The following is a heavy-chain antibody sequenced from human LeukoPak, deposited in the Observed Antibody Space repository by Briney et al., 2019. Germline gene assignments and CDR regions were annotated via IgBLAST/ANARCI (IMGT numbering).Heavy chain of an antibody. V-gene: IGHV4-34*01. CDR1: GGSFSGYY. Sequence: SETLSLTCAVYGGSFSGYYWSWIRQPPGKGLEWIGEINHSGSTNYNPSLKCRVTISVETSKNQFSLKLSSVTAADTAVYYCARVRYYDILTGYSWFDPWGQGTLVTVSS. CDR3: ARVRYYDILTGYSWFDP. CDR2: INHSGST. D-gene: IGHD3-9*01. J-gene: IGHJ5*02.